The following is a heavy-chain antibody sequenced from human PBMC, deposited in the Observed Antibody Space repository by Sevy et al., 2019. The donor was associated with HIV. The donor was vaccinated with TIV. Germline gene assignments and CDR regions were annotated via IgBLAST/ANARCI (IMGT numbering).Heavy chain of an antibody. V-gene: IGHV3-23*01. CDR1: GFTFSTYT. J-gene: IGHJ6*02. CDR2: ISGSGGST. CDR3: VKGDRTFHGIDV. Sequence: GGSLRLSCAASGFTFSTYTMSWVRQAPGKGLEWVSGISGSGGSTYDADSVKGRFTISRDKSKNTVFLQMNSLRVEDTAIYYCVKGDRTFHGIDVWGQGTTVTVSS.